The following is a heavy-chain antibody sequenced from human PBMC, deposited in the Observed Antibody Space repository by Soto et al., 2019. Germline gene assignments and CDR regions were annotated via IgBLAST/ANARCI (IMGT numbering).Heavy chain of an antibody. CDR3: ARDRYSSSSHYYYMDV. CDR1: GGSISSYY. V-gene: IGHV4-59*01. J-gene: IGHJ6*03. D-gene: IGHD6-6*01. CDR2: IYYSGST. Sequence: PSETLSLTCTVSGGSISSYYWSWIRQPPGKGLEWIGYIYYSGSTNYNPSLKSRVTISVDTSKNQFSLKLSSVTAADTAVYYCARDRYSSSSHYYYMDVWGKGTTVTVSS.